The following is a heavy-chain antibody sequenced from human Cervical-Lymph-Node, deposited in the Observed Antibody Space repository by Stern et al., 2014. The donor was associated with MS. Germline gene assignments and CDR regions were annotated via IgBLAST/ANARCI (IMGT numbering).Heavy chain of an antibody. Sequence: VQLVESGGGVVQPGRALRLSCAASGFTFSSYGMHWVRQAPAKGLAWGAVISSDGSNKYYADSVKGRFTISRDNSKNTLYLQMNSLRAEDTAVYYCAKDQSWELLVYYYGMDVWGQGTTVTVSS. CDR3: AKDQSWELLVYYYGMDV. D-gene: IGHD1-26*01. V-gene: IGHV3-30*18. J-gene: IGHJ6*02. CDR2: ISSDGSNK. CDR1: GFTFSSYG.